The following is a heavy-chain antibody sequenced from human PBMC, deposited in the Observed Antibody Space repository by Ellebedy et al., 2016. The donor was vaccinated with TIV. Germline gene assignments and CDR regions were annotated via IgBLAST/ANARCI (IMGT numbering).Heavy chain of an antibody. CDR3: ARLRVPSIAARYDYYYGMDV. D-gene: IGHD6-6*01. J-gene: IGHJ6*02. CDR1: GYSFTSYW. Sequence: GESLKISXKGSGYSFTSYWIGWVRQMPGKGLEWMGIIYPGDSDTRYSPSFQGQVTISADKSISTAYLQWSSLKASDTAMYYCARLRVPSIAARYDYYYGMDVWGQGTTVTVSS. CDR2: IYPGDSDT. V-gene: IGHV5-51*01.